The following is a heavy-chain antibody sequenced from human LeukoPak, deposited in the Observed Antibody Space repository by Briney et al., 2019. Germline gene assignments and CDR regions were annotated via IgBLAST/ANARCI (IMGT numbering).Heavy chain of an antibody. Sequence: GGSLRLSCAASGFTFSSSAMSRVRQAPGKGLVWVSRISTDGSITTYADSAKGRFTISRDNAKNTLYLQMNSLRAEDTAVYYCTRDSGAGDYWGQGTLVTVSS. CDR3: TRDSGAGDY. D-gene: IGHD1-26*01. J-gene: IGHJ4*02. CDR1: GFTFSSSA. V-gene: IGHV3-74*01. CDR2: ISTDGSIT.